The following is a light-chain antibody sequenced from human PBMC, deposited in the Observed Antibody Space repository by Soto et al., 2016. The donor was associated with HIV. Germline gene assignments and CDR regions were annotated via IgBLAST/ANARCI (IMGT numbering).Light chain of an antibody. CDR1: ALPNQY. CDR2: RDT. J-gene: IGLJ1*01. CDR3: HSVDSSGIYQV. V-gene: IGLV3-25*03. Sequence: SYELTQPPSVSVSPGQTAKITCSGDALPNQYAYWYQQKPGQTPVMLIYRDTERPSGIPERFSGSSSGTTVTLTISGVQAEDEGDYYCHSVDSSGIYQVFGTGTKVSVL.